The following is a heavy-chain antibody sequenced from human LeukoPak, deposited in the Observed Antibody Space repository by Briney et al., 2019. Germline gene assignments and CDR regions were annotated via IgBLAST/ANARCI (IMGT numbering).Heavy chain of an antibody. J-gene: IGHJ4*02. CDR3: ARGSRGPLGY. D-gene: IGHD3-22*01. CDR1: GGTFSSYA. V-gene: IGHV1-69*13. Sequence: SVTVSCKASGGTFSSYAISWVRQAPGQGLEWMGGIIPIFGTANYAQKFQGRVTITADESTSTAYMELSSLRSDDTAVYYCARGSRGPLGYWGQGTLVTVSS. CDR2: IIPIFGTA.